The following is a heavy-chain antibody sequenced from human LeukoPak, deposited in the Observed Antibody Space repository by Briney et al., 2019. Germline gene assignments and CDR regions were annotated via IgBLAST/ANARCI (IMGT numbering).Heavy chain of an antibody. V-gene: IGHV4-31*03. J-gene: IGHJ5*02. CDR1: GGSISSGGYY. CDR2: IYYSGST. CDR3: ARDRSRSYGDYAWFDP. D-gene: IGHD4-17*01. Sequence: LSETLSLTCTVSGGSISSGGYYWSWIRQHPGKGLEWIGYIYYSGSTYYNPSLKSRVTISVDTSKNQFSLKLSSVTAADTAVYYCARDRSRSYGDYAWFDPWGQGTLVTVSS.